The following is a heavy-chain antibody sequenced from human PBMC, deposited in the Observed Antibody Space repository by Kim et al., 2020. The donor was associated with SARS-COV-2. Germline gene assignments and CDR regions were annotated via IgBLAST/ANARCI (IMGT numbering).Heavy chain of an antibody. J-gene: IGHJ5*02. D-gene: IGHD3-10*01. CDR1: GGSISSYY. V-gene: IGHV4-59*01. Sequence: SETLSLTCTVSGGSISSYYWSWIRQPPGKGLEWIGYIYYSGSTNYNPSLKSRVTISVDTSKNQFSLKLSSVTAADTAVYYCARLYGSGSYYQLPRYNCFDPWGQETRVTVSS. CDR2: IYYSGST. CDR3: ARLYGSGSYYQLPRYNCFDP.